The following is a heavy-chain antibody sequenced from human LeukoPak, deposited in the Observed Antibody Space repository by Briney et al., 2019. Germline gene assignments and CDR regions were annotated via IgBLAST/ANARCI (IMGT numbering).Heavy chain of an antibody. Sequence: GGSLRLSCAASGFTFSSYAMSWVRQAPGKGLEWVSAISGSGGSTYYADSVKGRFTIPRDNSKNTLYLQMNSLRAEDTAVYYCAKDFYEDYYDSSPPVYWGQGTLVTVSS. V-gene: IGHV3-23*01. CDR3: AKDFYEDYYDSSPPVY. CDR2: ISGSGGST. D-gene: IGHD3-22*01. CDR1: GFTFSSYA. J-gene: IGHJ4*02.